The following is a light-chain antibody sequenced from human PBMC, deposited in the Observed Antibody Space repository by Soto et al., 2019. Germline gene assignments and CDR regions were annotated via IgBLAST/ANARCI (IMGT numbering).Light chain of an antibody. CDR3: QQYLSYPIT. CDR1: QSSNYW. J-gene: IGKJ5*01. CDR2: KAS. Sequence: DIQMTQSPSTLSASVGDRVTITCRASQSSNYWLAWYQQKPGKAPKSLIYKASSLESGVPSRFSGSGSGTEFTLTISSLQPDDFATYYCQQYLSYPITFGQGTRLEIK. V-gene: IGKV1-5*03.